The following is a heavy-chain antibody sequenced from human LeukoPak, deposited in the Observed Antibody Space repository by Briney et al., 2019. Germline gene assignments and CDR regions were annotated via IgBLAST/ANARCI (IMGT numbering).Heavy chain of an antibody. V-gene: IGHV3-64D*06. Sequence: PGGSLRLSCSASGFTFSNYAMGWVRQAPGEGLECVSVINNNGVSTYYADSVKGRFTISRDDSKTTLYLQMSSLRAEDTAMYYCAMNCNCDYWGQGTLVTVSS. CDR1: GFTFSNYA. CDR3: AMNCNCDY. CDR2: INNNGVST. J-gene: IGHJ4*02. D-gene: IGHD1-1*01.